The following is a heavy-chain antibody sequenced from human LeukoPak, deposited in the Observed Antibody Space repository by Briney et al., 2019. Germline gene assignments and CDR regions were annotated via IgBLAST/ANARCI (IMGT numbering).Heavy chain of an antibody. D-gene: IGHD3-16*01. J-gene: IGHJ4*02. CDR2: IKQDGSEK. V-gene: IGHV3-7*03. CDR3: ARDLIQAWYFDY. Sequence: QTGGSLRLSCAASGFTFSSYAMHWVRQAPGKGLEWVANIKQDGSEKYYVDSVKGRFTTSRDNAKNSLYLQMNSLRAEDAAVYYCARDLIQAWYFDYWGQGTPVTVSS. CDR1: GFTFSSYA.